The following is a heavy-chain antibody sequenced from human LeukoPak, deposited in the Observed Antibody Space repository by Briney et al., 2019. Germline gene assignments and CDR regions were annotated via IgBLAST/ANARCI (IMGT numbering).Heavy chain of an antibody. CDR2: MTGPADTT. J-gene: IGHJ4*02. CDR1: GFNFKNFA. V-gene: IGHV3-23*01. CDR3: AKGAEIDH. Sequence: GGSLRLSCAASGFNFKNFAMSWVRQAPGKGLEWFSAMTGPADTTYYAESVKGRFTISRDYSKSMVFLQMNSLRVEDTAIYYCAKGAEIDHWGQGTLVTVSS.